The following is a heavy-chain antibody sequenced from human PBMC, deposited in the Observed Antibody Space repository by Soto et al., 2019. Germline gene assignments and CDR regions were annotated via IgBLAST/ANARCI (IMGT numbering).Heavy chain of an antibody. CDR2: ISYDGSDK. CDR3: VRGQYYFDY. V-gene: IGHV3-30*03. Sequence: QVQLVESGGGVVQPGRSLRLSCAASGFPFTSYGMHLVREGPDKGLEWVAIISYDGSDKYYAVSVKGRFTISRDNSKNTLFLQKNSPRPGDTALYYCVRGQYYFDYRGQGTLGIVSS. CDR1: GFPFTSYG. J-gene: IGHJ4*02. D-gene: IGHD3-10*01.